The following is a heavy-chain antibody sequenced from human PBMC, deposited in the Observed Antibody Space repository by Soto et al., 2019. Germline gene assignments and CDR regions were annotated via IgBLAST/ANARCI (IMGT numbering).Heavy chain of an antibody. V-gene: IGHV4-59*01. CDR3: ARGPAR. Sequence: SETLSLTCTVSGGSISNYYWSWIRQPPGKGLEWIGYIYYSGSTNYNPSLKSRVTISVDTSKNQFSLKRSSVTAADMAVYYCARGPARWGQGTLVTVSS. CDR1: GGSISNYY. CDR2: IYYSGST. J-gene: IGHJ4*02. D-gene: IGHD2-15*01.